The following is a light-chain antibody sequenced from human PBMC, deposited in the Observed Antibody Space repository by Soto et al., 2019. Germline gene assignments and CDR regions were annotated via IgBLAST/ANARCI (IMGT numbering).Light chain of an antibody. CDR1: QSVSSSY. J-gene: IGKJ1*01. Sequence: ESVLTQSPVTLFXSPXXXXTXXXRASQSVSSSYLAWYQQKPGQAPRLLIYGASSRATGIPDRFSGSGSGTDFTLTISRLEPEDFAVYYCQQYGSSGTFGQGTKVDIK. CDR3: QQYGSSGT. CDR2: GAS. V-gene: IGKV3-20*01.